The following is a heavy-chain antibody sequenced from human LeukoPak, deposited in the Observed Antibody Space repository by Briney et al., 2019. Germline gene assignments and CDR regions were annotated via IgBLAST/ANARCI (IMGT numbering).Heavy chain of an antibody. CDR3: ARDSSIVVAGTGGFDY. CDR2: IWYDESNK. J-gene: IGHJ4*02. Sequence: PGGSLRLSCAASGFTFSSFGMHWVRQAPGKGLEWVAVIWYDESNKYYTDSVKGRFTISRDNSKNTLYLQMNSLRAEDTAVYYCARDSSIVVAGTGGFDYWGQGTLVTVSS. V-gene: IGHV3-33*01. D-gene: IGHD6-19*01. CDR1: GFTFSSFG.